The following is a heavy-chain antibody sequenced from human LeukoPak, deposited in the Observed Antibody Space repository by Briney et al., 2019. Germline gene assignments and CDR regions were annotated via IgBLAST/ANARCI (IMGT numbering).Heavy chain of an antibody. Sequence: PGGSLKLSCAASGFIFSDYYMTWIRQAPGKGLEWISYISSSSYTDYADSVKGRFTISRDNAKNSLYLQMNSLRAEDTAVYYCARDLGGTTVTPVYWGQGTLVTVSS. V-gene: IGHV3-11*06. CDR2: ISSSSYT. CDR1: GFIFSDYY. D-gene: IGHD4-17*01. J-gene: IGHJ4*02. CDR3: ARDLGGTTVTPVY.